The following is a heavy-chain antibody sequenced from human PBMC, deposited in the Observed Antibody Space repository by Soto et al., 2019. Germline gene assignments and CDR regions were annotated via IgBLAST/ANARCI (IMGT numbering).Heavy chain of an antibody. J-gene: IGHJ5*02. CDR1: GFTFSSYA. V-gene: IGHV3-30-3*01. Sequence: QVQLVESGGGVVQPGRSLRLSCAASGFTFSSYAMHWVRQAPGKGLEWVAVISYDGSNKYYADSVKGRFTISRDNSNNTLYLQMNSLRAEDTAVYYCARSGTGYSSGWFYNWFDPWGQGTLVTVSS. CDR3: ARSGTGYSSGWFYNWFDP. D-gene: IGHD6-19*01. CDR2: ISYDGSNK.